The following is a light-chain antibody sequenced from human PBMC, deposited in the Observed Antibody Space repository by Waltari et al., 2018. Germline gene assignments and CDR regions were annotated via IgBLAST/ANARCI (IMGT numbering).Light chain of an antibody. CDR1: QDINNF. Sequence: DIQLTQAPSSVFASVDHRATITCRASQDINNFLAWYQQKPGKAPYLLIYGASVLQSGIPARFIGSGSRTTFTPTINSLQPEDFATYFCQQANSFVPLTFGGGTRVQIK. J-gene: IGKJ4*01. CDR3: QQANSFVPLT. CDR2: GAS. V-gene: IGKV1-12*01.